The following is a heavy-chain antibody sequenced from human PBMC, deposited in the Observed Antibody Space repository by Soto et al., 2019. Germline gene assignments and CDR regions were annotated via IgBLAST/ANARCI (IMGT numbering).Heavy chain of an antibody. J-gene: IGHJ6*02. CDR2: INPSGGST. V-gene: IGHV1-46*01. CDR1: GYTFTSYY. D-gene: IGHD5-18*01. CDR3: ATRDRGDTAMADYYYGMDV. Sequence: AASVKVSCKASGYTFTSYYMHWVRQAPGQGLEWMGIINPSGGSTSYAQKFQGRVTMTRDTSTSTVYMELSSLRSEDTAVYYCATRDRGDTAMADYYYGMDVWGQGTTVTVSS.